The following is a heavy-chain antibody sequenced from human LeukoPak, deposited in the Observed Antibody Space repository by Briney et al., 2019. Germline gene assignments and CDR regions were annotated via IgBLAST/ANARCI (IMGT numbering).Heavy chain of an antibody. CDR3: ARDPLGYSYGTTAEYFQH. CDR2: IKQDGSEK. J-gene: IGHJ1*01. V-gene: IGHV3-7*01. CDR1: GFTFSSYW. Sequence: GGSPRLSCATSGFTFSSYWMSWVRQAPGKGLEWVANIKQDGSEKHYVDSVKGRFTISRDNAKNSLYLQMNSLRAEDTAVYYCARDPLGYSYGTTAEYFQHWGQGTLVTVSS. D-gene: IGHD5-18*01.